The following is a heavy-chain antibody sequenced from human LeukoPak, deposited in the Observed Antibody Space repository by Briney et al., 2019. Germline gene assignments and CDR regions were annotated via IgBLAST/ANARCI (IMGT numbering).Heavy chain of an antibody. V-gene: IGHV3-66*01. D-gene: IGHD3-10*01. CDR2: IYSGGST. CDR1: ESSVGSNY. J-gene: IGHJ5*02. Sequence: GGSLRLSCAASESSVGSNYMTWVRQAPGKGLEWVSLIYSGGSTYYADSVKGRFTISRDNAKNSLYLQMNSLRAEDTAVYYCARDRYYYGSGSYGVPNWFDPWGQGTLVTVSS. CDR3: ARDRYYYGSGSYGVPNWFDP.